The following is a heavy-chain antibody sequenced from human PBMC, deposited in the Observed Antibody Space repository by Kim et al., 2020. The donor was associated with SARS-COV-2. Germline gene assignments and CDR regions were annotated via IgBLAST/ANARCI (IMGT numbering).Heavy chain of an antibody. CDR2: ISYDGSNK. CDR1: GFTFSSYG. Sequence: GGSLRLSCAASGFTFSSYGMHWVRQAPGKGLEWVAVISYDGSNKYYADSVKGRFTISRDNSKNTLYLQMNSLRAEDTAVYYCARDWHYYGSGSYYNETIRYYYYGMDVWGQGTTVTVSS. CDR3: ARDWHYYGSGSYYNETIRYYYYGMDV. V-gene: IGHV3-33*05. D-gene: IGHD3-10*01. J-gene: IGHJ6*02.